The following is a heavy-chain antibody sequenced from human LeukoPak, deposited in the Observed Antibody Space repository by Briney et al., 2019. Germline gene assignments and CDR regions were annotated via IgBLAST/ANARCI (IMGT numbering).Heavy chain of an antibody. V-gene: IGHV4-4*07. CDR1: GGSISSYY. D-gene: IGHD6-19*01. CDR3: ARYGSGEASSSGWYPFDY. J-gene: IGHJ4*02. CDR2: IYTSVST. Sequence: SETLSLTCTVSGGSISSYYWSWIRQPAGKGLEWIGRIYTSVSTNYNPSLKSRVTMSVDTSKNQFSLKLSSVTAADTAVYYCARYGSGEASSSGWYPFDYWGQGTLVTVSS.